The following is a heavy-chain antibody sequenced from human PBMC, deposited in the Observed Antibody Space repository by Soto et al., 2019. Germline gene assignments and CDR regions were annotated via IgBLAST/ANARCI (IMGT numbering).Heavy chain of an antibody. J-gene: IGHJ4*02. CDR2: IYYSGNT. D-gene: IGHD1-26*01. Sequence: TLSLTCTVSGCSVSSGTYYWNWIRQPPGKGLEWIGYIYYSGNTNYNPSLKSRVTISVDTSKNQFSLKMSSVTAADTAVYYCARENGRRWLLSNYFDYWGRGTLVTVSS. V-gene: IGHV4-61*01. CDR1: GCSVSSGTYY. CDR3: ARENGRRWLLSNYFDY.